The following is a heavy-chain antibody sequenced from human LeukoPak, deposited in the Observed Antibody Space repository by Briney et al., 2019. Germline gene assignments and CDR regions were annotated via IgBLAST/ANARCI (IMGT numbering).Heavy chain of an antibody. CDR2: IYTSGST. J-gene: IGHJ6*03. CDR3: ARVRSATVTTHLYYYYYYMDV. D-gene: IGHD4-17*01. V-gene: IGHV4-4*07. Sequence: SETLSLTCTVSGGSISSYYWSWIRQPAGKGLEWIGRIYTSGSTNYNPSLKSRVTMSVDTSKNQFSLRLSSVTAADTAVYYCARVRSATVTTHLYYYYYYMDVWGKGTTVTISS. CDR1: GGSISSYY.